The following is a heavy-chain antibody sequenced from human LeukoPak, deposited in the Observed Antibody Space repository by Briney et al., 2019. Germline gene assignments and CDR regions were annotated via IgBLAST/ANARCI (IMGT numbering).Heavy chain of an antibody. CDR2: IYTSGST. CDR3: ARGLAVAVGY. Sequence: PSETLSLTCTVSGGSISHPVDQWSWIRQPAGKGLEWIGHIYTSGSTNYNPSLKSRVTISPDESKNQFSLKLSSVSAADPAVYYCARGLAVAVGYWGQGTLVTVSS. V-gene: IGHV4-61*09. CDR1: GGSISHPVDQ. J-gene: IGHJ4*02. D-gene: IGHD6-19*01.